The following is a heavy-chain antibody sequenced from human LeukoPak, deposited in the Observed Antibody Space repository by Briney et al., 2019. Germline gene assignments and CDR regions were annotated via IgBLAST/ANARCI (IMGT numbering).Heavy chain of an antibody. CDR1: GGTISSYY. V-gene: IGHV4-59*08. CDR2: IHYSGST. D-gene: IGHD6-19*01. CDR3: ARWYSSGWAFGY. Sequence: SETLSLTCTVSGGTISSYYWNWIRQPPGKGLEWIGYIHYSGSTKYNPSLKSRVTISVDTSKNQFSLKLSSVTAANTAVYYCARWYSSGWAFGYWGQGTLVTVSS. J-gene: IGHJ4*02.